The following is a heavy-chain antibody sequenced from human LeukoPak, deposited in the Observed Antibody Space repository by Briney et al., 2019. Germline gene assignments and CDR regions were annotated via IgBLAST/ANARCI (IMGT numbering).Heavy chain of an antibody. V-gene: IGHV4-38-2*02. CDR3: ARHDILTGYYPTPFDY. CDR1: GYSISSGYY. Sequence: KTSETLSLTCTVSGYSISSGYYWSWIRQPPGKGLEWIGEINHSGSTNYNPSLKSRVTISVDTSKNQFSLKLSSVTAADTAVYYCARHDILTGYYPTPFDYWGQGTLVTVSS. CDR2: INHSGST. D-gene: IGHD3-9*01. J-gene: IGHJ4*02.